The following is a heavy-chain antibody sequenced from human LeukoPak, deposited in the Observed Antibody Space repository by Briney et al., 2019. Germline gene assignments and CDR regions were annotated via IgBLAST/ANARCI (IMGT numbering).Heavy chain of an antibody. CDR3: ASGYCSGGSCYGYYYYGMDV. V-gene: IGHV1-18*01. D-gene: IGHD2-15*01. CDR1: GYTFTSYG. J-gene: IGHJ6*02. Sequence: ASVKVSCKASGYTFTSYGISWVRQAPGQGLVCMGWISAYNGNTNYAQKLQVRVTMTTDTSTSTAYMELRSLRSDDTAVYYCASGYCSGGSCYGYYYYGMDVWGQGTTVTVSS. CDR2: ISAYNGNT.